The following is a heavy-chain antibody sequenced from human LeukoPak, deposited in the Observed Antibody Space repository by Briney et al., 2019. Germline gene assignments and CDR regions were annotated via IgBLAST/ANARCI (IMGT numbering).Heavy chain of an antibody. CDR3: ARDAPYNWNDADYMDV. Sequence: SETLSLTRTVSGGSISSYYWSWIRQPPGKGLEWFGYIYYSGSTNYNPSLKSRVTISVDTSKNQFSLKLSSVTAADTAVYYCARDAPYNWNDADYMDVWGKGTTVTVSS. J-gene: IGHJ6*03. CDR2: IYYSGST. D-gene: IGHD1-1*01. V-gene: IGHV4-59*01. CDR1: GGSISSYY.